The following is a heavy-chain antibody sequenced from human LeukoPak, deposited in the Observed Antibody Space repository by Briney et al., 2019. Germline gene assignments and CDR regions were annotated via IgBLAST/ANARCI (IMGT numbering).Heavy chain of an antibody. D-gene: IGHD3-16*01. J-gene: IGHJ4*02. CDR1: GFTLSDYW. CDR2: INSDGSIT. V-gene: IGHV3-74*01. Sequence: PGGSLRLSCAASGFTLSDYWMHWVRQVPGKGLVWVSRINSDGSITTYADSVRGRFTISRDNAKNTLYLQMNSLRAEDTAVYYCARDEGRGSIAPDKRRFDYWCQRTLVTVSS. CDR3: ARDEGRGSIAPDKRRFDY.